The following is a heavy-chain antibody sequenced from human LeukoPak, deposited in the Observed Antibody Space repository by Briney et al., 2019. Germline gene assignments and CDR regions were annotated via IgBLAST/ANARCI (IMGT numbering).Heavy chain of an antibody. CDR2: FDPEDGET. CDR1: GYTLTELS. CDR3: ATVRAYDYDSSGYYDY. J-gene: IGHJ4*02. D-gene: IGHD3-22*01. Sequence: ASVKVSCKASGYTLTELSMHWVRQAPGKGLEWMGGFDPEDGETIYAQKFQGRVTMTEDTSTDTAYMELSSLRSEDTAVYYCATVRAYDYDSSGYYDYWGQGTLVTVSS. V-gene: IGHV1-24*01.